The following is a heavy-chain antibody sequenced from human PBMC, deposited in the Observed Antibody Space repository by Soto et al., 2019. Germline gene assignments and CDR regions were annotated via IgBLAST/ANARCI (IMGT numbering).Heavy chain of an antibody. CDR2: ISASGDDT. V-gene: IGHV3-23*01. CDR1: GFTVSSNA. D-gene: IGHD2-21*01. CDR3: AKELRPNDY. Sequence: EVQLLESGGGLVQPGGSLRVSCVVSGFTVSSNAMSWVRQAPGKGLEWVSSISASGDDTYYADPVKGHLTIFRDNSKRTLYLQMNSLTADDTALYYCAKELRPNDYWGQGTLVIVSS. J-gene: IGHJ4*02.